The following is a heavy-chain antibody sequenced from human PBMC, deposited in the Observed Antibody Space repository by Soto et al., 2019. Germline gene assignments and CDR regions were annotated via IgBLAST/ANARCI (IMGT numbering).Heavy chain of an antibody. D-gene: IGHD4-17*01. CDR2: IYYSGST. CDR1: GGSVSSYY. J-gene: IGHJ4*02. V-gene: IGHV4-59*02. Sequence: PSETLSVTCTVSGGSVSSYYWRWIPQPPGKGLEWIGYIYYSGSTNYNPSLKSRVTISVDTSKNQFSLKLSSVTAADTAVYYCAPLRSCQIYGDYVNWVQGTLVTVSS. CDR3: APLRSCQIYGDYVN.